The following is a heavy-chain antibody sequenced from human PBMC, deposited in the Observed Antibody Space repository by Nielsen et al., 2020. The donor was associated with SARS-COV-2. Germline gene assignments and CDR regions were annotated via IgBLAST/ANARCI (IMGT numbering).Heavy chain of an antibody. J-gene: IGHJ2*01. CDR1: GFIFSDYN. CDR2: ISSRSDYI. V-gene: IGHV3-21*01. CDR3: ARLQSSSWYFDL. D-gene: IGHD6-13*01. Sequence: GESLKISCAASGFIFSDYNMNWVRQAPGKGLEWVSFISSRSDYIYYADSMKGRFTISRDNAKNSLFLQMNRLRVEDTAVYYCARLQSSSWYFDLWGRGTLVTVSS.